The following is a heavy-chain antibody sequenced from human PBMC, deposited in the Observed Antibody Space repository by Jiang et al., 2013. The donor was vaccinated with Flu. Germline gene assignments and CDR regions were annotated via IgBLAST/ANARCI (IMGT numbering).Heavy chain of an antibody. J-gene: IGHJ4*02. V-gene: IGHV7-4-1*02. CDR2: INMNTGNP. Sequence: NWVRQAPGQGLEWMGWINMNTGNPTYAQGFTGRFVFSLDTSVSTAYLQISSLKGEDTAMYYCARSDTVFQVVIPKPFDYWGQGTLVTVSS. CDR3: ARSDTVFQVVIPKPFDY. D-gene: IGHD3-3*01.